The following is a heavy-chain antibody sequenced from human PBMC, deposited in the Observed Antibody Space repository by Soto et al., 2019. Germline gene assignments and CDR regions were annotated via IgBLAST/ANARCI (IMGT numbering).Heavy chain of an antibody. CDR3: ARARGQWLVLGAFDI. Sequence: GWSLRLSCAASVFTFSSYAMHWVRQAPGKGLEWVAVISYDGSNKYYADSVKGRFTISRDNSKNTLYLQMNSLRAEDTAVYYCARARGQWLVLGAFDIWGQGTMVTVSS. CDR2: ISYDGSNK. J-gene: IGHJ3*02. V-gene: IGHV3-30-3*01. D-gene: IGHD6-19*01. CDR1: VFTFSSYA.